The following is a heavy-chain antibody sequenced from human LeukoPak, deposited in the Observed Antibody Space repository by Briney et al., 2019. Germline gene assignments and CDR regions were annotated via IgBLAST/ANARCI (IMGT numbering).Heavy chain of an antibody. V-gene: IGHV3-21*01. J-gene: IGHJ2*01. CDR3: AREVMVVAATTFWYFDL. Sequence: PGGSLRLSCAASGFTFSSYSMNWVRQAPGKGLEWVSSISSSSRSYIYYADSVKGRFTISRDNAKSSLYLQMNSLRAEDTAVYYCAREVMVVAATTFWYFDLWGRGTLVTVSS. CDR2: ISSSSRSYI. D-gene: IGHD2-15*01. CDR1: GFTFSSYS.